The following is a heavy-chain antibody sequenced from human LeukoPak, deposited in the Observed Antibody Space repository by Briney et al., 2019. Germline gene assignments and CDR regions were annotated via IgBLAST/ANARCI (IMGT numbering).Heavy chain of an antibody. J-gene: IGHJ4*02. CDR2: ISGSGGST. D-gene: IGHD1-26*01. V-gene: IGHV3-23*01. CDR3: AVRRRSSGSYYFDY. Sequence: GGSLRLTCAASGFTFSSYAMSWVRQAPGKGLEWVSAISGSGGSTYYADSVKGRFTISRDNSKNTLYLQMNSLRAEDTAVYYCAVRRRSSGSYYFDYWGQGTLVTVSS. CDR1: GFTFSSYA.